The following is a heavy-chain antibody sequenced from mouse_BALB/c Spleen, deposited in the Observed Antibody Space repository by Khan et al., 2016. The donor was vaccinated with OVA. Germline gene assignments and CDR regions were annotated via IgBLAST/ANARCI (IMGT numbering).Heavy chain of an antibody. D-gene: IGHD4-1*01. CDR2: ISYSGST. Sequence: EVQLQESGPGLVKPSQSLSLTCTVTGYSITSDYAWHWIRQFPGNKLEWMGYISYSGSTTYNPSLKSRISITRDTTKDQFFLQLKSVTSEDTATYYCARELGRYYALDYWGQGTSVTVSS. CDR3: ARELGRYYALDY. J-gene: IGHJ4*01. CDR1: GYSITSDYA. V-gene: IGHV3-2*02.